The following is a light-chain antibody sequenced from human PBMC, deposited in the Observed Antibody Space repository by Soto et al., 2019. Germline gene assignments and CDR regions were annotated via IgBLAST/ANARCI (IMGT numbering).Light chain of an antibody. Sequence: QSVLTQPPSVSGAPGQRVTISCTGSSSNIGAGYDVHWYQQLPGTAPKLLIYGNSNRPSGVPDRFSGSKSGTSASLAITGLQAEDEADYYCQSYYSSLSGVFGGGTKLTVL. CDR2: GNS. CDR3: QSYYSSLSGV. CDR1: SSNIGAGYD. J-gene: IGLJ3*02. V-gene: IGLV1-40*01.